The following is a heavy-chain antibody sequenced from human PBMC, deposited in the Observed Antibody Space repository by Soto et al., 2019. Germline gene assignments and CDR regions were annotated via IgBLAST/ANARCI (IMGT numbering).Heavy chain of an antibody. CDR2: ISSSSTYR. CDR3: AKDRVGRYYYDSSGYRLLDY. V-gene: IGHV3-21*01. CDR1: GFTFSSYL. J-gene: IGHJ4*02. D-gene: IGHD3-22*01. Sequence: GGSLRLSCAASGFTFSSYLMNWVRQAPGKGLEWVSSISSSSTYRKYADSVKGRFTISRDNSKNTLYLQMNRLRAEDTAVYYCAKDRVGRYYYDSSGYRLLDYWGQGTLVTVSS.